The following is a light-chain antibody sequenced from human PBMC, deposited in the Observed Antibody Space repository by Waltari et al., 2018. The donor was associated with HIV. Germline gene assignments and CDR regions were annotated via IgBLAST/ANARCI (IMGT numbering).Light chain of an antibody. Sequence: SSELPQDPAVSVALGQTVRITCQGASLRSYYASWYQQKPGQAPVLVIYGKNNRPSGIPDRFSGSSSGNTASLTITGAQAEDEADYYCNSRDSSGNHYVFGTGTKVTVL. J-gene: IGLJ1*01. V-gene: IGLV3-19*01. CDR3: NSRDSSGNHYV. CDR1: SLRSYY. CDR2: GKN.